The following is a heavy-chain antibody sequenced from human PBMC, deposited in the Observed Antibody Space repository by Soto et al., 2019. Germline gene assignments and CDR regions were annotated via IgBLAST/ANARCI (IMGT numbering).Heavy chain of an antibody. Sequence: SETLSLTCTVYGGSITGYYWSWIRQPPGRGLEWIGYIYYAGNTLYTPSLKSRVTISVDTSKNQFSLKLSAVTAADTAVYYCARHDAVPMLQNGMGVWGQGTTVTAS. CDR2: IYYAGNT. V-gene: IGHV4-59*01. J-gene: IGHJ6*02. D-gene: IGHD2-2*01. CDR3: ARHDAVPMLQNGMGV. CDR1: GGSITGYY.